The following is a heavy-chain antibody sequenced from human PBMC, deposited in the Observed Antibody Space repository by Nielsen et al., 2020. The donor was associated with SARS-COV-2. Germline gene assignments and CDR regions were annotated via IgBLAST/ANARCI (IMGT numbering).Heavy chain of an antibody. CDR1: GFTFSSYA. J-gene: IGHJ4*02. V-gene: IGHV3-23*01. Sequence: GESLKISCAASGFTFSSYAMSWVRQAPGKGLEWVSAISGSGGSTYYADSVKGRLTISRDNSKNTLYLQMNSLRAEDTAVYYCAKDFGLLWFGHTPGPFDYWGQGTLVTVSS. D-gene: IGHD3-10*01. CDR3: AKDFGLLWFGHTPGPFDY. CDR2: ISGSGGST.